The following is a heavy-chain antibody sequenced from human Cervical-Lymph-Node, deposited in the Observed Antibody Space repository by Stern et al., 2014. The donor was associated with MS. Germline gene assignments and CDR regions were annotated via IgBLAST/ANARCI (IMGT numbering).Heavy chain of an antibody. J-gene: IGHJ6*02. CDR2: IYPGGSGN. CDR1: GYRFPTFW. V-gene: IGHV5-51*06. CDR3: ARLGIAPTTTGSGNYFYYGMDV. Sequence: EVQLVQSGAEVKKPGESLKISCKGSGYRFPTFWIGWVRQMPGKGLEWMGIIYPGGSGNRYGPSFQGQGPMSADQSTNTAYMQWSSLKASDTATYYCARLGIAPTTTGSGNYFYYGMDVWGQGTTVIVSS. D-gene: IGHD6-25*01.